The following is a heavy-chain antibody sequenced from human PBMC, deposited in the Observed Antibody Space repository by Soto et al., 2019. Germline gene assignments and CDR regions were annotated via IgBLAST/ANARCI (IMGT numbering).Heavy chain of an antibody. Sequence: GASVKVSCKASGYTFTGYYMHWVRQAPGQGLEWMGWINPNSGGTNYAQKFQGWVTMTRDTSISTAYMELSRLRSDDTAVYYCARDSTASSSWYKGYYYYGMDVWGQGTTVTVSS. CDR3: ARDSTASSSWYKGYYYYGMDV. V-gene: IGHV1-2*04. J-gene: IGHJ6*02. CDR1: GYTFTGYY. CDR2: INPNSGGT. D-gene: IGHD6-13*01.